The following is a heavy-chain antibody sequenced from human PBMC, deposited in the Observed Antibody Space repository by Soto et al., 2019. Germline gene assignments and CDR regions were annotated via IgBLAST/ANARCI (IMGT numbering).Heavy chain of an antibody. D-gene: IGHD1-1*01. V-gene: IGHV3-21*01. J-gene: IGHJ4*02. CDR3: ARDPNTGTYHFNY. CDR1: GFTFSSYT. CDR2: ITSSSSAI. Sequence: EVQLLESGGGLVKPGGSLRLSCAASGFTFSSYTMNWVRQAPGKGLEWVSSITSSSSAIYYADSVRGRFTISRDNAKNSLYLQMNSLRGEDAAVYYCARDPNTGTYHFNYWGQGTLVTVSS.